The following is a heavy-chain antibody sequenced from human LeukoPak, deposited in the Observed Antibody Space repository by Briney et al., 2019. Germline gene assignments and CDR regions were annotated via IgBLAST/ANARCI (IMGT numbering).Heavy chain of an antibody. V-gene: IGHV1-69*13. CDR3: ARDPAYSSGWYRAGEFS. Sequence: ASVKVSCKAPGGTFSSYAISWVRQAPGQGLEWMGGILPIFGTANYAQKFQGRVTITADESTSTACMELSSLRSEDTAMYYCARDPAYSSGWYRAGEFSWGQGTLVTVSS. J-gene: IGHJ5*02. CDR1: GGTFSSYA. CDR2: ILPIFGTA. D-gene: IGHD6-19*01.